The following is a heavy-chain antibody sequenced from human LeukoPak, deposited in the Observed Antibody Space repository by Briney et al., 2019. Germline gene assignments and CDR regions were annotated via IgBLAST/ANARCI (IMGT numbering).Heavy chain of an antibody. J-gene: IGHJ6*02. V-gene: IGHV3-30*18. CDR3: AKDSTTHYYYGMDV. CDR2: ISYDGSNK. Sequence: GGSLRLSCAASGFTFSSYGMHWVRQAPGKGLEWVAVISYDGSNKYYADPVKGRFTISRDNSKNTLYLQMNSLRAEDTAVYYCAKDSTTHYYYGMDVWGQGTTVTVSS. D-gene: IGHD4-11*01. CDR1: GFTFSSYG.